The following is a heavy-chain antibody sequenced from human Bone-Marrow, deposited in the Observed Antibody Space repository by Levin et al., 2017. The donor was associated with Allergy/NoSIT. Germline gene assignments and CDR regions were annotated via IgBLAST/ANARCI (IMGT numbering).Heavy chain of an antibody. CDR1: DGSISPFY. V-gene: IGHV4-59*01. CDR3: ARGGGNRPWFDP. Sequence: EKLSLTCSVSDGSISPFYWSWVRLVPGKGLEWIGYIFHNGRTNYNPSLESRVAISVDTSRSQLSLKLRSLTAADTAIYYCARGGGNRPWFDPWGQGILVTVSS. J-gene: IGHJ5*02. CDR2: IFHNGRT. D-gene: IGHD3-16*01.